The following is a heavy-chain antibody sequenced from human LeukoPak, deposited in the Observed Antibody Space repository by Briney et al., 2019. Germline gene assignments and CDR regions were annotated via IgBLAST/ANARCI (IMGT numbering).Heavy chain of an antibody. CDR2: ISSNGGST. CDR3: ARASSGWYGY. V-gene: IGHV3-64*01. Sequence: SGGSLRLSCVVSGFTFSSYAVHWVRQAPGKGLEYVSAISSNGGSTYYANSVKGRFTISRDNSKNTLYLQMGSLRVEDMAVYYCARASSGWYGYWGQGTLVTVSS. D-gene: IGHD6-19*01. CDR1: GFTFSSYA. J-gene: IGHJ4*02.